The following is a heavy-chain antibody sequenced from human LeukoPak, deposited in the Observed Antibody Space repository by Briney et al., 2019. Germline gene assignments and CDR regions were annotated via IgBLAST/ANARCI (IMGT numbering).Heavy chain of an antibody. CDR2: ISSSSSYI. J-gene: IGHJ4*02. CDR3: ARVPIAAAGIGY. V-gene: IGHV3-21*01. Sequence: NPGGSLRLSCAASGFTFSSYSMNWVRQAPGKGLEWVSSISSSSSYIYYADSVKGRFTISRDNAKNSLYLQMNSLRAEDTAVYYCARVPIAAAGIGYWGQGTLVTVSS. D-gene: IGHD6-13*01. CDR1: GFTFSSYS.